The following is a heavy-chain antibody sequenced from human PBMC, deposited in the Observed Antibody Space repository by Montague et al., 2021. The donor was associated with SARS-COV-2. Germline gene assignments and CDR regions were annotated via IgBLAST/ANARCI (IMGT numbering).Heavy chain of an antibody. J-gene: IGHJ4*02. D-gene: IGHD3-10*01. CDR2: ISYSGRT. CDR1: GGSVSSSPYY. V-gene: IGHV4-39*01. CDR3: ASSCYYGSGTYVYNYYLDV. Sequence: SETLSLTCTVSGGSVSSSPYYWGWIRQPPGRGLEWVGSISYSGRTYFSPSLKSRLTISVDSSENQFSLRLSSVTAADTAVYYCASSCYYGSGTYVYNYYLDVWGQGTLVTVSS.